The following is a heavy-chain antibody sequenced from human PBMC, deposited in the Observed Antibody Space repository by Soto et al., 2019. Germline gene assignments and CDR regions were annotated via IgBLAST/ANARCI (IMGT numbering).Heavy chain of an antibody. CDR2: ITWDDDRR. J-gene: IGHJ4*02. CDR3: ARDIGVGATLYSFDY. V-gene: IGHV3-43*01. D-gene: IGHD1-26*01. CDR1: GFTFDDYT. Sequence: EVQLVESGGVVIQPGGSLRLSCAASGFTFDDYTMHWVRQAPGKGLEWVSLITWDDDRRYYADSVKGRLTISRDNSKNSLSLQMNSLRTEDTALYYCARDIGVGATLYSFDYWGQGTLIIVSS.